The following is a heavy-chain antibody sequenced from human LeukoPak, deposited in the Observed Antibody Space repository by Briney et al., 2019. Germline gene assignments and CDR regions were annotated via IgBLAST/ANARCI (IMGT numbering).Heavy chain of an antibody. CDR3: ARHGGITMVRGVLSAFDI. CDR1: GGSVSSYY. Sequence: SETLSLTCSVSGGSVSSYYWSWIRQPPGKGLEWVGNIYYSGNTNFNPSLVSRVIISVDTSKNQFSLRLSSVTAADTAVYYCARHGGITMVRGVLSAFDIWGQGTRVTVSS. V-gene: IGHV4-59*08. D-gene: IGHD3-10*01. CDR2: IYYSGNT. J-gene: IGHJ3*02.